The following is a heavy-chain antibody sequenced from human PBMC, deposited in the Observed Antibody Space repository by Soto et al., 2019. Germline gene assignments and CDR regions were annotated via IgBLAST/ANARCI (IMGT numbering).Heavy chain of an antibody. J-gene: IGHJ6*02. CDR1: VGSIRSYY. Sequence: PSETLSLTCNISVGSIRSYYWSWIRQPPGKGLEWIGYIYYNGNTKYNPSLKSRVTISVDTPKNQFSLKVGSVNAADTAVYYCARLYYVSGRPLMDVWGQGTTVTVSS. CDR2: IYYNGNT. V-gene: IGHV4-59*01. D-gene: IGHD3-10*01. CDR3: ARLYYVSGRPLMDV.